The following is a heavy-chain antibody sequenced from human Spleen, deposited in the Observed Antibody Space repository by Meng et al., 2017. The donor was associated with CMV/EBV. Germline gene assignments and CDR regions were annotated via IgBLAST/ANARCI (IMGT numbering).Heavy chain of an antibody. CDR3: ARAFSSLYGMDV. Sequence: SLKISCATSGFTFDDDAMHWVRQAPGKGLEWVSGISWKSGNVGYADSVKGRFTISTDNAKNSLYLQMNSLRAEDTAVYYCARAFSSLYGMDVWGQGTTVTVSS. J-gene: IGHJ6*02. CDR1: GFTFDDDA. V-gene: IGHV3-9*01. CDR2: ISWKSGNV.